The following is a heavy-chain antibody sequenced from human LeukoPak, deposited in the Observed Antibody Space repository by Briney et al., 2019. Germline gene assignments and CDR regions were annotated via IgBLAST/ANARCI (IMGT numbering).Heavy chain of an antibody. D-gene: IGHD6-19*01. CDR1: GFIFSTHW. J-gene: IGHJ4*02. V-gene: IGHV3-7*01. CDR2: IKGDGTET. Sequence: VGSLRLSCAASGFIFSTHWMNWVRQAPGKGLEWVAIIKGDGTETLYADSVKGRFTISRDNTKSSLYLQINSLRAEDTAVYYCVGGGGWLPDFWGQGVLVTVSS. CDR3: VGGGGWLPDF.